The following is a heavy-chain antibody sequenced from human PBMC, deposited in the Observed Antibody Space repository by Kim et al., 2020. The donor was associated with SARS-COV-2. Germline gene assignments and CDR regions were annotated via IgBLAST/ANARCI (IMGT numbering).Heavy chain of an antibody. D-gene: IGHD2-15*01. CDR1: GFTFNSYW. Sequence: GGSLRLSCAASGFTFNSYWMSWVRQAPGKGLEWVANIKQDGSEKYYVDSVKGRFTISRDNAKNSLYLQMNSLRAEDTAVYYCARDCSGGSCYSYYYYGMDVWGQGTTVTVSS. V-gene: IGHV3-7*03. J-gene: IGHJ6*02. CDR3: ARDCSGGSCYSYYYYGMDV. CDR2: IKQDGSEK.